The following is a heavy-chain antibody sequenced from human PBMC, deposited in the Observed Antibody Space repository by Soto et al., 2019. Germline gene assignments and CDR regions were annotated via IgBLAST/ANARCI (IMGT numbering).Heavy chain of an antibody. D-gene: IGHD3-10*01. CDR2: INYSGST. CDR3: ARGGKSHYYYGMDV. Sequence: SETLSLTCTVSGASIISSSYYWGWIRQPPGKGLEWIGSINYSGSTYYNPSLKSRVTISADTSKNQFSLKLRSVTAADTAVYYCARGGKSHYYYGMDVWGQGTTVTVSS. J-gene: IGHJ6*02. V-gene: IGHV4-39*01. CDR1: GASIISSSYY.